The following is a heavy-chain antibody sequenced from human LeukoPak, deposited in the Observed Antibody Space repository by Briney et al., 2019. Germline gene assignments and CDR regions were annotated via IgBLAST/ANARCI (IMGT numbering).Heavy chain of an antibody. Sequence: GGSLRLSCGASGFTFSSYGMHWVRQAPGKGLEWVTFIRYDGSNKYYADSVKGRFTISRDNAKNSLYLQMNSLRAEDTAVYYCARVVSYCSSTSCQAFDYWGQGTLVTVSS. CDR1: GFTFSSYG. D-gene: IGHD2-2*01. CDR3: ARVVSYCSSTSCQAFDY. CDR2: IRYDGSNK. V-gene: IGHV3-30*02. J-gene: IGHJ4*02.